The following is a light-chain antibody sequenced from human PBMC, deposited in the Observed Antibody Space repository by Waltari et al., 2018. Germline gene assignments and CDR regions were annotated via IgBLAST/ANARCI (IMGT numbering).Light chain of an antibody. Sequence: QSALPQPRSVSGSPGQSVTISCTGTSSDVGSYNFVSWYQKHPGKAPKLIIYDVSPPLSGVAELFSCSKSGNTGSLTISGLEADDEADYFCTSYAGAYTVFGGGTKLTVL. J-gene: IGLJ2*01. V-gene: IGLV2-11*01. CDR1: SSDVGSYNF. CDR2: DVS. CDR3: TSYAGAYTV.